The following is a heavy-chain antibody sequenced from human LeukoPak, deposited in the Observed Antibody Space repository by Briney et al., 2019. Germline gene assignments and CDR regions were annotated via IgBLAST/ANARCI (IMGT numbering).Heavy chain of an antibody. Sequence: PGGSLRLSCAASGFTFSNTWTSWVRQAPGKGLEWVGRIKNRTDGGTTDYAAPVTGRFTISRDDSKNTLYLQMNSLKTEDTAVYYCTTLRPPDYGDSYFDFWGQGILVTVSS. CDR3: TTLRPPDYGDSYFDF. J-gene: IGHJ4*02. D-gene: IGHD4-17*01. CDR2: IKNRTDGGTT. V-gene: IGHV3-15*01. CDR1: GFTFSNTW.